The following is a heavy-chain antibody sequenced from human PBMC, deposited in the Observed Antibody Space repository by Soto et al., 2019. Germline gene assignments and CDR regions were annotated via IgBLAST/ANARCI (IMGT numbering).Heavy chain of an antibody. CDR2: IYYSGTT. V-gene: IGHV4-30-2*01. CDR1: NGSVSSGTYS. CDR3: ARGHYYYGMDV. Sequence: SETLSLTCTVSNGSVSSGTYSWSWVRQPPGKGLEWIGYIYYSGTTYYTPSLKSRLTMSMDRANDHFSLNLTSVTAADTAVYFCARGHYYYGMDVWGRGITVTVSS. J-gene: IGHJ6*02.